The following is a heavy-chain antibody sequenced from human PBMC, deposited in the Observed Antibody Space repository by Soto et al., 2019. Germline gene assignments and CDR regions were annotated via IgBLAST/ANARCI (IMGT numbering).Heavy chain of an antibody. D-gene: IGHD3-22*01. CDR3: ALRSMAVVPEY. J-gene: IGHJ4*02. V-gene: IGHV4-59*01. CDR1: GDSISSYY. CDR2: LYYGRSA. Sequence: QVQLQESGPGLVKPSETLSLTCAVSGDSISSYYCMWIRQPPGKGLESIGYLYYGRSANYNPSLKSRVTLSGDASTNQCSLTLSSMTAADTAVYYCALRSMAVVPEYWGQGTLVTVSS.